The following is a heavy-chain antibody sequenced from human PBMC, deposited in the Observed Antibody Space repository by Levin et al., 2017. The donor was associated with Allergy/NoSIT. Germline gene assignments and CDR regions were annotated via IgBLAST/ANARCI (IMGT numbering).Heavy chain of an antibody. CDR3: ARARRFNYYNGMDV. Sequence: LSLTCAASGFTFTSYDMHWARPVPGKGLEWVSAIGTDGDTYYPVSVKGRFTISRENAKNSVYLQMNNLRAGDTAVYYCARARRFNYYNGMDVWGQGTTVTVSS. J-gene: IGHJ6*02. V-gene: IGHV3-13*01. D-gene: IGHD3-16*01. CDR1: GFTFTSYD. CDR2: IGTDGDT.